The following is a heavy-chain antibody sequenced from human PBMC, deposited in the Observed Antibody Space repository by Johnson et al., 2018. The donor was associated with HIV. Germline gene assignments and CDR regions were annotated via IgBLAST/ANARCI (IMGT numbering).Heavy chain of an antibody. D-gene: IGHD2-15*01. V-gene: IGHV3-30*02. CDR1: GFTFSSYG. Sequence: VQLVESGGGVVQPGGSLRLSCSASGFTFSSYGMHWVRQAPGKGLEWVAFIRYDGSNKYYEDSVKGQFPFSRDNSNLYLEMNSLRVEDTAVYYCARGWYELFLNNAVDIWGQGTLFTVSA. CDR3: ARGWYELFLNNAVDI. CDR2: IRYDGSNK. J-gene: IGHJ3*02.